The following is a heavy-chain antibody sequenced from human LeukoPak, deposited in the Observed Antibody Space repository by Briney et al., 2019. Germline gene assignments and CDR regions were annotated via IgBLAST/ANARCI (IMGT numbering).Heavy chain of an antibody. CDR2: INPNSGGT. D-gene: IGHD3-22*01. J-gene: IGHJ2*01. Sequence: ASVKVSCTASGYTFTGYYMHWVRQAPGQGLEWMGRINPNSGGTNYAQKFQGRVTMTRDTSISTAYMELSRLRSDDTAVYYCASTGIDYYDTGGYFNWYFDLWGRGTLVTVSS. CDR1: GYTFTGYY. V-gene: IGHV1-2*06. CDR3: ASTGIDYYDTGGYFNWYFDL.